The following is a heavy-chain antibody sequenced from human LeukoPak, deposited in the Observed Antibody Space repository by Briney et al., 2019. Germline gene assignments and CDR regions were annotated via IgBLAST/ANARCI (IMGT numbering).Heavy chain of an antibody. D-gene: IGHD3-10*01. V-gene: IGHV1-46*01. CDR2: INPSGGST. CDR1: GYTFTSYY. J-gene: IGHJ3*02. Sequence: ASVKVSCKASGYTFTSYYMHGVRQDTGQGLEWMGIINPSGGSTSYAQKFQGRVTMTRDTSTSTVYMELSSLRSEDTAVYYCARSAGLLWFGELLPDAFDIWGQGTMVTVSS. CDR3: ARSAGLLWFGELLPDAFDI.